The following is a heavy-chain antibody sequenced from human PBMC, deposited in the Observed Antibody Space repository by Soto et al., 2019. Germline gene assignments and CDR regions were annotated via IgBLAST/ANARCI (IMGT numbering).Heavy chain of an antibody. D-gene: IGHD6-19*01. Sequence: QVQLVQSGAEVKKPGSSVKVSCKASGGTFSSYAISWVRQAPGQGLEWMGGIIPIFGTANYAQKFQGRVTINADESTSTAYMELSSLRSEDTAVYYCARSRIAVAGRAYYYGMDVWGQGTTVTVSS. CDR3: ARSRIAVAGRAYYYGMDV. V-gene: IGHV1-69*12. CDR1: GGTFSSYA. CDR2: IIPIFGTA. J-gene: IGHJ6*02.